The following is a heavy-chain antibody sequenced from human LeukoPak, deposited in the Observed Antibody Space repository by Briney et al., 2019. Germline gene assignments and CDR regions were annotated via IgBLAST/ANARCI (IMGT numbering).Heavy chain of an antibody. CDR1: GFTFSSYW. CDR2: IDRDGSRI. Sequence: GGSLRLSCAVSGFTFSSYWMHWVRQAPGKGLVWVSRIDRDGSRINYADSVKGRFSISRDNGKNTLFLQMNSLRAEDAAVYYCAKESGALGAPLYDYWGRGILVTASS. CDR3: AKESGALGAPLYDY. D-gene: IGHD4/OR15-4a*01. J-gene: IGHJ4*02. V-gene: IGHV3-74*01.